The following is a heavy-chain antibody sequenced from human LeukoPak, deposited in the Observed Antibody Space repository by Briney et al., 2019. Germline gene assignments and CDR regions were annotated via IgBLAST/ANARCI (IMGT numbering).Heavy chain of an antibody. CDR3: ARERSVGLGTSYYHYGVDV. Sequence: SQTLSLTCTVSGASISSSGSYWTWIRQHPGKGLEWIAYIYYTGSIYYNPSLKSRVTMSVDTSKNQFSLKLISVTAADTAVYYCARERSVGLGTSYYHYGVDVWGQGTSVTVSS. D-gene: IGHD1-7*01. CDR1: GASISSSGSY. J-gene: IGHJ6*02. CDR2: IYYTGSI. V-gene: IGHV4-31*03.